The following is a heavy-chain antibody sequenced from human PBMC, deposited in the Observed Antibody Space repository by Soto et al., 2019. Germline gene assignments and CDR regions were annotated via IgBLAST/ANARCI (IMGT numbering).Heavy chain of an antibody. CDR2: ISSSGSTI. J-gene: IGHJ3*02. CDR1: GFTFSDYY. V-gene: IGHV3-11*01. CDR3: ARGLTNRSKQTSFDWLLWVDAFDI. Sequence: QVQLVESGGGLVKPGGSLRLSCAASGFTFSDYYMSWIRQAPGKGLEWVSYISSSGSTIYYADSVKGRFTISRDNAKNSLYLQMNSLRAEDTAVYYCARGLTNRSKQTSFDWLLWVDAFDIWGQGTMVTVSS. D-gene: IGHD3-9*01.